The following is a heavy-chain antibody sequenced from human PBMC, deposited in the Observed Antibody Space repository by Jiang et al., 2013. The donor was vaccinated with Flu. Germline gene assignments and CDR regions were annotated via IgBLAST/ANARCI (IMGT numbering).Heavy chain of an antibody. D-gene: IGHD2-2*01. V-gene: IGHV3-30*02. Sequence: GVVQPGGSLRVSCAASGFNFNYYAMYWVRQAPGKGLEWVASIWHDGSNTQYADSVQGRFTVSRENSKDTLYLQMNSLTPEDTAVYFCATLRGSTYDTYLMDFWGQGTLVTVSS. J-gene: IGHJ4*02. CDR2: IWHDGSNT. CDR3: ATLRGSTYDTYLMDF. CDR1: GFNFNYYA.